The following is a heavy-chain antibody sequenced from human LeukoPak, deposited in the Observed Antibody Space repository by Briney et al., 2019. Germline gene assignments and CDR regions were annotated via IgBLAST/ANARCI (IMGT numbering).Heavy chain of an antibody. Sequence: PGGSLRLSCAASGFTFSSYWMSWVRQAPGKGLEWVANIKQDGSEKYYVDSVKGRFTISRDNAKNSLYLQMNSLRAEDTAVYYCAREDAYSYGYNAFDIWGQGTMVTVSS. V-gene: IGHV3-7*01. CDR1: GFTFSSYW. CDR2: IKQDGSEK. CDR3: AREDAYSYGYNAFDI. D-gene: IGHD5-18*01. J-gene: IGHJ3*02.